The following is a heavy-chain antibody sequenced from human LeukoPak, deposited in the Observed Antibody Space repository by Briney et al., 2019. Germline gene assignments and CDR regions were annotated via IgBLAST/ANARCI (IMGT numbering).Heavy chain of an antibody. J-gene: IGHJ4*02. CDR2: IYHSGTT. CDR1: GYSISSGYY. D-gene: IGHD3-9*01. V-gene: IGHV4-38-2*02. Sequence: SETLSLTCNVSGYSISSGYYWGWIRQPPGKGLQWIGTIYHSGTTNYNPSLKSRVTISVDKSKNQFSLKLSSVTAADTAVYYCATAETIYDILSRQLDYWGQGTLVTVSS. CDR3: ATAETIYDILSRQLDY.